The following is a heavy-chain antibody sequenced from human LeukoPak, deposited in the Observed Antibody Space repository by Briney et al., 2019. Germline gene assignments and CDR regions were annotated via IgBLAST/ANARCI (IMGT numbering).Heavy chain of an antibody. J-gene: IGHJ5*02. CDR2: ISSSGSTI. Sequence: GGSLRLSCAASGFTFSDYYMSWIRQAPGKGLEWVSYISSSGSTIYYADSVKGRFTISRDNAKNSLYLQMNSLRAEDTAVYYCARDLATVTTTPWFDPWGQGTLVTVSS. CDR3: ARDLATVTTTPWFDP. D-gene: IGHD4-17*01. CDR1: GFTFSDYY. V-gene: IGHV3-11*04.